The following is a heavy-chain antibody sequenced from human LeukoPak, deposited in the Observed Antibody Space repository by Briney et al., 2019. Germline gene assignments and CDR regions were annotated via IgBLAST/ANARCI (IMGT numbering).Heavy chain of an antibody. V-gene: IGHV3-7*04. CDR1: GFTISDYF. D-gene: IGHD1-1*01. J-gene: IGHJ4*01. CDR2: IKPDGSDR. Sequence: PGGSLRLSCAASGFTISDYFMSWVRQAPGKGLEFVAYIKPDGSDRHIVDSLRGRFTISRDSTENSLSQQMSSLRAEDTAVYYCARGRPTTTIFDYWGRGTLVTVSS. CDR3: ARGRPTTTIFDY.